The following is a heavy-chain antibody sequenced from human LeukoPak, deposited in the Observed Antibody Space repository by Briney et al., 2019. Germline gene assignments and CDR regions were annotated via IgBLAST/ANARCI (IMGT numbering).Heavy chain of an antibody. D-gene: IGHD1-7*01. CDR1: GFTFSSYG. J-gene: IGHJ4*02. CDR2: ISYDGSNK. Sequence: GRSLGLSCAASGFTFSSYGMHWVRQAPGKGLEWVAVISYDGSNKYYADSVKGRFTISRDNSKNTLYLQMNSLRAEDTAVYYCAKDSAGWNYFYWGQGTLVTVSS. V-gene: IGHV3-30*18. CDR3: AKDSAGWNYFY.